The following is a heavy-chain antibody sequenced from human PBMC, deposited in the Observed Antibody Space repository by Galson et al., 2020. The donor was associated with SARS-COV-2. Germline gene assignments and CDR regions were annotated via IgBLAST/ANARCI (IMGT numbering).Heavy chain of an antibody. CDR3: AKGIAAPGTDNWFDP. D-gene: IGHD6-13*01. CDR2: ISGSGGST. Sequence: GESLKISCAAPGFTFSSYAMTWVRQAPGKGLEWVSSISGSGGSTYYADSVRGRFTLSRDNSKNTLSLQMNSLRAEDTAVYYCAKGIAAPGTDNWFDPWGQGTLVTVSS. CDR1: GFTFSSYA. V-gene: IGHV3-23*01. J-gene: IGHJ5*02.